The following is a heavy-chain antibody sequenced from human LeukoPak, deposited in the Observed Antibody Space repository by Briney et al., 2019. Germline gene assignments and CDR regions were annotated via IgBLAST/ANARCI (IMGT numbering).Heavy chain of an antibody. CDR3: TSVGDFWSDQRDAFDI. V-gene: IGHV3-15*01. J-gene: IGHJ3*02. D-gene: IGHD3-3*01. CDR1: GFTFSNAW. CDR2: IKSKTDGGTT. Sequence: GGSLRLSCAASGFTFSNAWMSWVRQAPGKGLEWVGRIKSKTDGGTTDYAAPVKGRFTISRDDSTNTLYLQMNSLKTEDTAVYYCTSVGDFWSDQRDAFDIWGQGTMVTVSS.